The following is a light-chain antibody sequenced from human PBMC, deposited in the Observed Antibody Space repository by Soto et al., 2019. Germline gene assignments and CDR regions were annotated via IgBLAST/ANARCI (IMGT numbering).Light chain of an antibody. CDR1: QSLLHSNGYNY. Sequence: DIVMTQSPLSLPVTPGEPASISCRSSQSLLHSNGYNYLDWYLQKPGQSPQLLIYLGSNRASGVPDRFSSSGSGTAFTLKISGVEAEDVGVYYCMQALQKVTFGQGTKVEIK. V-gene: IGKV2-28*01. J-gene: IGKJ1*01. CDR2: LGS. CDR3: MQALQKVT.